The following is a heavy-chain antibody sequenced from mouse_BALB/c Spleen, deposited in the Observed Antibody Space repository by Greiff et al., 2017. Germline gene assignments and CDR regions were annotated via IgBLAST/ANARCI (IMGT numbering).Heavy chain of an antibody. D-gene: IGHD2-1*01. CDR3: AKNYGNYEGGAMDY. Sequence: QVQLQQSGPSLVQPSQSLSITCTVSGFSLTSYGVHWVRQSPGKGLEWLGVIWRGGSTDYNAAFMSRLSITKDNSKSQVFFKMNSLQADDTAIYYCAKNYGNYEGGAMDYWGQGTSVTVSS. CDR2: IWRGGST. CDR1: GFSLTSYG. V-gene: IGHV2-5-1*01. J-gene: IGHJ4*01.